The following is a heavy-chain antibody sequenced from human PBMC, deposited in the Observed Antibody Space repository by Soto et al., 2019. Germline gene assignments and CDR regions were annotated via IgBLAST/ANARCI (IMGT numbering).Heavy chain of an antibody. CDR2: ISGRGGST. J-gene: IGHJ4*02. D-gene: IGHD5-18*01. CDR3: AKDTATVPGPFDY. CDR1: GFTFSSYA. V-gene: IGHV3-23*01. Sequence: GGSLRLSCAASGFTFSSYAMSWVRQAPGKGLEWVSDISGRGGSTYYADSVKGRFTISRDNSKNTLYLQMNSLRAEDTAVYYCAKDTATVPGPFDYWGQGTLVTSPQ.